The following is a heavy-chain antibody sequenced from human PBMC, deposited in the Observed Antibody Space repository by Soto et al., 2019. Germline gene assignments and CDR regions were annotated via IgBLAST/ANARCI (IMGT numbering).Heavy chain of an antibody. CDR3: ARRWNRQWLATDNLFDY. D-gene: IGHD6-19*01. J-gene: IGHJ4*02. V-gene: IGHV4-39*01. CDR2: IYYSGST. Sequence: SETLSLTCTVSGGSISSSSYYWGWIRQPPGKGLEWIGSIYYSGSTYYNPSLKSRVTISVDTSKNQFSLKLSSVTAADTAVYYCARRWNRQWLATDNLFDYWGQGTLVTVSS. CDR1: GGSISSSSYY.